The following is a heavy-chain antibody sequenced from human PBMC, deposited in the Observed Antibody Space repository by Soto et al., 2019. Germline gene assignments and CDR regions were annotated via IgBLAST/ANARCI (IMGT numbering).Heavy chain of an antibody. D-gene: IGHD4-17*01. CDR1: GYTLTELS. J-gene: IGHJ4*02. V-gene: IGHV1-24*01. CDR3: ASFGDYLYGVDY. CDR2: FDPEDGET. Sequence: ASVKVSCKVSGYTLTELSMHWVRQAPGKGLEWMGGFDPEDGETIYAQKFQGRVTMTEDTSTDTAYMELSSLRSEDTAIYYCASFGDYLYGVDYWGQGTLVTVSS.